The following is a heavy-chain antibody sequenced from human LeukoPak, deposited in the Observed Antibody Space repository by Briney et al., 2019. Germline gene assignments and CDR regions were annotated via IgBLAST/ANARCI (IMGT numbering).Heavy chain of an antibody. D-gene: IGHD3-10*01. CDR3: ARYGLELFYMVRGVTNKSYYYYAMDV. Sequence: SVKVSCKASGGTFSSYAISWVRQAPGQGLEWMGGIIAIYDTANYAQKFQGRVTITADESTSTAYMELSSLRSEDTAVYYCARYGLELFYMVRGVTNKSYYYYAMDVWGQGTTVTVS. V-gene: IGHV1-69*01. J-gene: IGHJ6*02. CDR2: IIAIYDTA. CDR1: GGTFSSYA.